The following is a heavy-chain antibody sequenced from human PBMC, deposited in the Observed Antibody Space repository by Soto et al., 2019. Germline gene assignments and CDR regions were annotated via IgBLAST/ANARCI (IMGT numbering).Heavy chain of an antibody. CDR3: AKDRRAGGTSAFYFDF. V-gene: IGHV3-23*01. D-gene: IGHD3-16*01. Sequence: GGSLRLSCAASGFKFSNYAMSWVRQAPGKGLEWVSLISATGGGTYYADPVKGRFTISRDNSHNTLYLQVHSLTAEDTAVYYCAKDRRAGGTSAFYFDFLGQGAQVTVSS. J-gene: IGHJ4*02. CDR2: ISATGGGT. CDR1: GFKFSNYA.